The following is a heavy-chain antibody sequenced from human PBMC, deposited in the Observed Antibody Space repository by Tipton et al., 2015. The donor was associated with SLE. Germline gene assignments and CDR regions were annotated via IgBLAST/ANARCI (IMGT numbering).Heavy chain of an antibody. CDR2: MYSGGSA. Sequence: TLSLTCTASGASMRSSYWSWIRQPPGKGLEWIASMYSGGSANYNPSLKSRVTISVDTSKYQFSLKLSSVTAADTAVYYCARGGGSYGHGEDFDYWGQGTLVTVSS. J-gene: IGHJ4*02. V-gene: IGHV4-59*01. CDR3: ARGGGSYGHGEDFDY. D-gene: IGHD5-18*01. CDR1: GASMRSSY.